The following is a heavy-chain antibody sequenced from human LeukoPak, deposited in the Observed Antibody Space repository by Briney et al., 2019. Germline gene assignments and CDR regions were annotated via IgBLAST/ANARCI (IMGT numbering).Heavy chain of an antibody. J-gene: IGHJ4*02. CDR1: GYSFSSYW. D-gene: IGHD1-26*01. V-gene: IGHV5-51*01. Sequence: GESLKISCKGSGYSFSSYWIAWVRQMPGKGLEWMGIIYPGDSDTRYSPSFQGQVTISADKSISTAYLQWSSLKASDTAMYYCARPGGSYVPYFDYWGQGTLVTVSS. CDR3: ARPGGSYVPYFDY. CDR2: IYPGDSDT.